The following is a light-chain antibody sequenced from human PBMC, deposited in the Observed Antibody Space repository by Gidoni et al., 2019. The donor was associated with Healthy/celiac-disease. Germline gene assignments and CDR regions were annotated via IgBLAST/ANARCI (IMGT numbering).Light chain of an antibody. CDR1: QSVSSN. CDR2: GAS. V-gene: IGKV3-15*01. CDR3: QQSNNWPPLT. J-gene: IGKJ4*01. Sequence: EMAKTQSPATLSVSPGERATHSCRASQSVSSNLAWYQQTPGQAPRLLTYGASTRATGIHARFSGSESGTEFTLTISSLPSDYFAVYYCQQSNNWPPLTFGGGTKVEIK.